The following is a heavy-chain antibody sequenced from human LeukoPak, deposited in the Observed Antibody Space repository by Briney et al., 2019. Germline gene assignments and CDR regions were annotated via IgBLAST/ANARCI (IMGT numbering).Heavy chain of an antibody. Sequence: SETLSLTCTVSGGSISSGSYSWSWIRQPAGKGLEWIGRIYTSGSTNYNPSLKSRVTISVDTSKNQFSLKLSSVTAADTAVYYCARDGTPGVLDVLGLNWFDPWGQGTLVTVSS. CDR2: IYTSGST. CDR1: GGSISSGSYS. CDR3: ARDGTPGVLDVLGLNWFDP. J-gene: IGHJ5*02. D-gene: IGHD6-13*01. V-gene: IGHV4-61*02.